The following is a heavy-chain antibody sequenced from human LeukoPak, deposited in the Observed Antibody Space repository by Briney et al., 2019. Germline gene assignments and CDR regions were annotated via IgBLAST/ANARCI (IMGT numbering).Heavy chain of an antibody. Sequence: PGGSLRLSCAASGFTFSKYWMLWLRQAPGKGLESVSRINTDGTVTTYADSVKGRFTVSRDNADNTMFQQMNSVRDEDTAVYYCATKQWLAPPPDSWGQGTPVTVSS. V-gene: IGHV3-74*01. CDR2: INTDGTVT. CDR3: ATKQWLAPPPDS. D-gene: IGHD6-19*01. J-gene: IGHJ4*02. CDR1: GFTFSKYW.